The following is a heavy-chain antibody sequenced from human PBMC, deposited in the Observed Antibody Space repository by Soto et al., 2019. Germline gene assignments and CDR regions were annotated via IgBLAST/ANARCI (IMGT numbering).Heavy chain of an antibody. D-gene: IGHD3-10*01. CDR1: GYTFTSYA. V-gene: IGHV1-3*01. CDR3: ARSGKGRITMVRGVIGAFDI. Sequence: ASVKVSCKASGYTFTSYAMNWVRQAPGQRLEWMGWINAGNGNTKYSQKFQGRVTITRDTSASTAYMELSSLRSEDTAVYYCARSGKGRITMVRGVIGAFDIWGQGTMVTVSS. CDR2: INAGNGNT. J-gene: IGHJ3*02.